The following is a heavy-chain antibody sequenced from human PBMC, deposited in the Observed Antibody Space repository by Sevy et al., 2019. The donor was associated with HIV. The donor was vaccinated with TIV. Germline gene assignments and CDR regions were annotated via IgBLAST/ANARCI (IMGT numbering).Heavy chain of an antibody. CDR1: GFTFDDYA. V-gene: IGHV3-9*01. J-gene: IGHJ6*02. D-gene: IGHD3-16*01. CDR3: AKDIGPSNYDCVCGTYYFYGMDV. Sequence: GGSLRLSCAASGFTFDDYAMHWVRQRPGKGLEWVSGISWHSGNIDCADSVKGRFTISRDNAKNSLYLQMNSLRAEDTALYYCAKDIGPSNYDCVCGTYYFYGMDVWGQGTTVTVSS. CDR2: ISWHSGNI.